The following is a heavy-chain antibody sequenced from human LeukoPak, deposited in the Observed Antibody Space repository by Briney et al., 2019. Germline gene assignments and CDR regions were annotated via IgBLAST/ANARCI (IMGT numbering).Heavy chain of an antibody. Sequence: SETLSLTCTVSVGSVSSSNFYWGWIRQPPGKGLEWIGEINHSGSTNYNPSLKSRVTISVDTSKNQFSLKLSSVTAADTAVYYCARSARPRYCSSTSCRYAEYFQHWGQGTLVTVSS. D-gene: IGHD2-2*01. CDR3: ARSARPRYCSSTSCRYAEYFQH. CDR2: INHSGST. J-gene: IGHJ1*01. V-gene: IGHV4-39*07. CDR1: VGSVSSSNFY.